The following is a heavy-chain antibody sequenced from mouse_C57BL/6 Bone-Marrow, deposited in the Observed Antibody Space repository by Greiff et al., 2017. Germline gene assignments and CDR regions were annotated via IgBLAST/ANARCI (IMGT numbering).Heavy chain of an antibody. CDR1: GYTFTDYY. D-gene: IGHD3-3*01. CDR3: AKGAFSGDVWFAY. J-gene: IGHJ3*01. Sequence: VQLQQSGPVLVKPGASVKMSCKASGYTFTDYYMNWVKQSHGKSLEWIGVINPYNGGTNYNQKFKGKATLTVDKSSSTAYMELNSLTSEDSAVYYGAKGAFSGDVWFAYWGRGALVTVAA. V-gene: IGHV1-19*01. CDR2: INPYNGGT.